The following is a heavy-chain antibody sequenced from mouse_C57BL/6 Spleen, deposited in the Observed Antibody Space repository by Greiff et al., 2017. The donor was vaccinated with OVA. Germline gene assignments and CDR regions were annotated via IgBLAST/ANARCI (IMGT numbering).Heavy chain of an antibody. CDR1: GFNIKDDY. J-gene: IGHJ4*01. CDR3: TSESSRVEGAMDY. Sequence: VQLQQSGAALVRPCASVKLSCTASGFNIKDDYLHWVKQRPEQSLAWIGWIDPENDDNEYASKFHGKATITADTSYNTAYLQLSSRRSKDTAVDFCTSESSRVEGAMDYWGQGTSVTVSA. D-gene: IGHD1-1*01. V-gene: IGHV14-4*01. CDR2: IDPENDDN.